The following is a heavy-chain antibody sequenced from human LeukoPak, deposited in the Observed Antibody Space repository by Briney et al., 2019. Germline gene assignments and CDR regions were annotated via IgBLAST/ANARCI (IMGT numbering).Heavy chain of an antibody. Sequence: PSETLSLTCTVSGGSISRSRYYWGWIRQPPGTGLEWIGSIYYSGSTYYNPSLKSRVTTSVDTSKNQFSLKLSSVTAADTAVYYCARESYGSRSYDYYYYYMDVWGKGTTVTVSS. CDR3: ARESYGSRSYDYYYYYMDV. V-gene: IGHV4-39*07. CDR2: IYYSGST. D-gene: IGHD3-10*01. J-gene: IGHJ6*03. CDR1: GGSISRSRYY.